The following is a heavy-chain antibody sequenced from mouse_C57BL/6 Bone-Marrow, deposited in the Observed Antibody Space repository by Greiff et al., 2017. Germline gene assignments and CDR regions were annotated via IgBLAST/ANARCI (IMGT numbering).Heavy chain of an antibody. Sequence: EVQRVESGGGLVKPGGSLKLSCAASGFTFSDYGMHWVRQAPEKGLEWVAYISSGSSTIYYADTVKGRFTISRDNAKNTLFLQMTSLRSEDTAMYYCASDYYGSSYGYFDVWGTGTTVTVSS. D-gene: IGHD1-1*01. CDR3: ASDYYGSSYGYFDV. J-gene: IGHJ1*03. CDR2: ISSGSSTI. V-gene: IGHV5-17*01. CDR1: GFTFSDYG.